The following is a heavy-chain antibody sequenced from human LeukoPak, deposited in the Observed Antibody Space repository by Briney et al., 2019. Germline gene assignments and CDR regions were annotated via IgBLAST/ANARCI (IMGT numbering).Heavy chain of an antibody. D-gene: IGHD3-9*01. J-gene: IGHJ4*02. CDR2: IRYDGSNK. V-gene: IGHV3-30*02. Sequence: PGGSLRLSCAASGFTFSSYGMHWVRQAPGKGLEWVAFIRYDGSNKYYADSVKGRFTISRDNSKNTLYLQMNSLRAEDTAVYYCAKDFERSPYYDILTGFPADYWGQGTLVTVSS. CDR1: GFTFSSYG. CDR3: AKDFERSPYYDILTGFPADY.